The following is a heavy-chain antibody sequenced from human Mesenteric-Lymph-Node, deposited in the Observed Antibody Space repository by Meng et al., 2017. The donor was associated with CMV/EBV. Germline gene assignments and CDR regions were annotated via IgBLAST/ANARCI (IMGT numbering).Heavy chain of an antibody. CDR3: AKDLDWSPYCSSFNCHISGQFDY. CDR1: GYTFTSYG. J-gene: IGHJ4*02. D-gene: IGHD2-2*01. Sequence: ASVKVSCKASGYTFTSYGISWVRQAPGQGLEWMGIINPSGGSTSYAQKFQGRVTITTDEFTSTAYMELSSLRAEDTAVYYCAKDLDWSPYCSSFNCHISGQFDYWGQGTLVTVSS. V-gene: IGHV1-46*01. CDR2: INPSGGST.